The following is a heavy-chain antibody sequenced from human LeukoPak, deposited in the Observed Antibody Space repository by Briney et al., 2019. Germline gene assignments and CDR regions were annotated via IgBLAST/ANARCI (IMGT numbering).Heavy chain of an antibody. CDR1: GFTITNYW. CDR2: IKQDGSEE. CDR3: ARWAGVTDY. D-gene: IGHD5-18*01. J-gene: IGHJ4*02. V-gene: IGHV3-7*01. Sequence: GGSLRLSCAASGFTITNYWMSWVRQAPGEGPEWVANIKQDGSEEYYADSVKGRFTISRDNGKNSLNLQMNSLRAEDTAVYYCARWAGVTDYWGQGTLVTVSS.